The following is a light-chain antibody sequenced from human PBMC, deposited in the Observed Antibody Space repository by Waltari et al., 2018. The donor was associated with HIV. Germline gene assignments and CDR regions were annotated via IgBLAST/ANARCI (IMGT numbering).Light chain of an antibody. CDR1: SRDVGNYNP. CDR3: CSYANSSTV. J-gene: IGLJ2*01. Sequence: QSALTQFASVSGSPGQSITISCTGPSRDVGNYNPVSWYQQHPGKAPKLMIYEGSKRPSGVSNRFSGSKSGNTASLTISGLQAEDEADYYCCSYANSSTVFGGGTKVTVL. V-gene: IGLV2-23*01. CDR2: EGS.